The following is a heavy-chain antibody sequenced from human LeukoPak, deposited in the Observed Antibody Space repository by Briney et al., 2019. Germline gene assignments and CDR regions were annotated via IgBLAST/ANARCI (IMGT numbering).Heavy chain of an antibody. D-gene: IGHD2-2*01. J-gene: IGHJ4*02. V-gene: IGHV3-23*01. CDR1: GFTFSSYA. Sequence: GGSLRLSCAASGFTFSSYAMSWVRQAPGKGLEWVSAISGSGGNTYYADSVKGRFTISRDNSKNTLHLQMNSLRAEDTAEYYCAKDRWTSQVEPAGPFDNWGQGTLVTVSS. CDR2: ISGSGGNT. CDR3: AKDRWTSQVEPAGPFDN.